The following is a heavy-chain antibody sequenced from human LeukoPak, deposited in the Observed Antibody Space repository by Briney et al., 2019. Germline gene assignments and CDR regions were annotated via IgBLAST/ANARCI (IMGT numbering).Heavy chain of an antibody. CDR1: GGSISSGGYY. V-gene: IGHV4-31*03. D-gene: IGHD2-21*02. J-gene: IGHJ4*02. CDR2: FYYSGST. Sequence: SQTLSLTCTVSGGSISSGGYYWSWIRQHPGKGLEWIGYFYYSGSTYYNPSLKSRVTISVDTSKNQFSLKLSSVTAADTAVYYCARGRPESYCGGDCYPPFDYWGQGTLVTVSS. CDR3: ARGRPESYCGGDCYPPFDY.